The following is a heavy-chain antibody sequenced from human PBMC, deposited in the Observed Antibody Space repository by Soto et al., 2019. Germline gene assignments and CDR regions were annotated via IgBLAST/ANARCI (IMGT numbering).Heavy chain of an antibody. V-gene: IGHV1-69*02. CDR1: GGTFSSYT. Sequence: GASVKVSCKASGGTFSSYTISWVRQAPGQGLEWMGRIIPILGIANYAQKFQGRVTITADKSTSTAYMELSSLRSEDTAVYYCACGGQQLAPRAYYYYYGMDVWGQGTTVTVSS. J-gene: IGHJ6*02. CDR2: IIPILGIA. D-gene: IGHD6-13*01. CDR3: ACGGQQLAPRAYYYYYGMDV.